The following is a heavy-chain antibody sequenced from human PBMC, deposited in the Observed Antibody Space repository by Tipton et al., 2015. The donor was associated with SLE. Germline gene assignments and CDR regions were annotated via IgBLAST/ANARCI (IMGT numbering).Heavy chain of an antibody. Sequence: TLSLTCTVSGGSINNYYWGWIRQSPGKGLQWIGYIYRNGHIASNPSLASRVTMSIDTSRNQFSLKLRSATAADTAVYYCVRHGQTVQATFDHWGQGALVTVSS. V-gene: IGHV4-59*13. CDR3: VRHGQTVQATFDH. J-gene: IGHJ4*02. D-gene: IGHD1-26*01. CDR2: IYRNGHI. CDR1: GGSINNYY.